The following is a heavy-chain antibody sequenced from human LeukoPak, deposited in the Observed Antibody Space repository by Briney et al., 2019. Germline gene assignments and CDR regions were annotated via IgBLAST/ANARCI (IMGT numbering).Heavy chain of an antibody. V-gene: IGHV4-61*02. D-gene: IGHD3-3*01. Sequence: SQTLSLTCTVSGDSISSGTYYWSWIRQPAGKGLEWIGRIYTSGSTTNNNPSLKSRVTISVDTSKNQICLKLSSVTAADTAVYYCARGINYDFFGYWGQGTLVTVSS. CDR1: GDSISSGTYY. CDR2: IYTSGSTT. J-gene: IGHJ4*02. CDR3: ARGINYDFFGY.